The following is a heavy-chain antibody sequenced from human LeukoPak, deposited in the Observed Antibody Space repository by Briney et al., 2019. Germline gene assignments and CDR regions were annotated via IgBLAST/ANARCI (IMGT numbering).Heavy chain of an antibody. CDR1: GFTLRTYW. V-gene: IGHV3-7*01. Sequence: PGGSLRLSCVASGFTLRTYWMTWVRQAPGRGLEWVANVNRDGSGKYYVDSVKGRFSISRDNAENSLFLQMNNLRVEDTAVYYCARGGSSSSNYWVYWGQGTLVTVSS. D-gene: IGHD6-13*01. J-gene: IGHJ4*02. CDR3: ARGGSSSSNYWVY. CDR2: VNRDGSGK.